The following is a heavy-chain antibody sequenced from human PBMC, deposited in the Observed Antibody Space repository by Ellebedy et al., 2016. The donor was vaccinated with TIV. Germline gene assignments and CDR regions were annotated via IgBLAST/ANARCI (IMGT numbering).Heavy chain of an antibody. J-gene: IGHJ4*02. CDR3: AKSPSRKPGLVDC. V-gene: IGHV3-7*03. D-gene: IGHD1-14*01. Sequence: PGGSLRLSCAASGFTFSSYWMTWVRQAPGKGLEWVANIRQDGSRVNYVDSVKGRFTISRDNAKNSRHLQMNGLIADDTAVYYCAKSPSRKPGLVDCWGQGTLVTVSS. CDR2: IRQDGSRV. CDR1: GFTFSSYW.